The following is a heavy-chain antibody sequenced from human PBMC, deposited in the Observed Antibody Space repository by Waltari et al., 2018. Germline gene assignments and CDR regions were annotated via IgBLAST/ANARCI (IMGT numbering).Heavy chain of an antibody. CDR2: INHRGST. Sequence: QVQLQQWGAGLLKPSETLSLTCAVYGGSFSGYYWSWVRQPPGTGLEWIGEINHRGSTNHNPDLKSRGTISVDTSKNQFSRKLGSVTAADTAVYYCARGLGGYYWYFDLWGRGTLVTVSS. J-gene: IGHJ2*01. CDR3: ARGLGGYYWYFDL. CDR1: GGSFSGYY. V-gene: IGHV4-34*01. D-gene: IGHD3-22*01.